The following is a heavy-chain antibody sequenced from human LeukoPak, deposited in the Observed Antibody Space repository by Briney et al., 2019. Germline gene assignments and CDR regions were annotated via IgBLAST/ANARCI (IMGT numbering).Heavy chain of an antibody. CDR1: GFTFSSYG. CDR2: MSSSGGST. CDR3: AIDHLYCSGGSCYGDS. V-gene: IGHV3-23*01. Sequence: GGSLRLSCAASGFTFSSYGMSWVRQAPGKGLEWVSAMSSSGGSTYYADSVKGRFTISRDNSKNTLYLQMNSVRADDTAVYYCAIDHLYCSGGSCYGDSWGQGTLVSVSS. J-gene: IGHJ4*02. D-gene: IGHD2-15*01.